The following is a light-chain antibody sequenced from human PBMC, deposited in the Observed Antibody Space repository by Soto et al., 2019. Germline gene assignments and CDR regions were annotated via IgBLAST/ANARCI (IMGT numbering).Light chain of an antibody. CDR3: QQRSNWPPVYT. V-gene: IGKV3-11*01. Sequence: IVLTQSPATLSLSPGERATLSCRASQSVSSYLAWYQQKPGQAPRLLIYDASNRAAGIPARFSGSGSGTDFTLTISSLEPGDFAVYYCQQRSNWPPVYTFGQGTKVDIK. CDR1: QSVSSY. J-gene: IGKJ2*01. CDR2: DAS.